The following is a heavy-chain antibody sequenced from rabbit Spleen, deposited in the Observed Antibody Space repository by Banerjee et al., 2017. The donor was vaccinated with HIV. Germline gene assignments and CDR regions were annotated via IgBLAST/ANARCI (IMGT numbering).Heavy chain of an antibody. CDR2: TVTAGNRI. J-gene: IGHJ3*01. Sequence: EQLVESGGGLVQPGGSLKLSCKASGFAFSSYGVRWVRQAPRKGLEWSGYTVTAGNRINIARWVNGRFTISLDNVQNTVFLPMTSLTVADTATYFCARVAWYPFAVDLWGQGTLVTVS. CDR3: ARVAWYPFAVDL. V-gene: IGHV1S21*01. CDR1: GFAFSSYG. D-gene: IGHD7-1*01.